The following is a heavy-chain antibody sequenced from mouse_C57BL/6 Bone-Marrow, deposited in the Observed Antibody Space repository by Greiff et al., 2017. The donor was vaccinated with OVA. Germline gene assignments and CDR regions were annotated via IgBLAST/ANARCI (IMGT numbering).Heavy chain of an antibody. J-gene: IGHJ1*03. CDR3: TRDGGSYGYFDV. Sequence: DVMLVESGEGLVKPGGSLKLSCAASGFTFSSYAMSWVRQTPEKRLEWVAYISSGGDYIYYADTVKGRFTISRDNARNTLYLQMSSLKSEDTAMYYCTRDGGSYGYFDVWGTGTTVTVSS. CDR2: ISSGGDYI. CDR1: GFTFSSYA. V-gene: IGHV5-9-1*02. D-gene: IGHD2-3*01.